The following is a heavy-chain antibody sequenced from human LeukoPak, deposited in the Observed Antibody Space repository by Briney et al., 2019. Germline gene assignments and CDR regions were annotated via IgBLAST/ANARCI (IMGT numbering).Heavy chain of an antibody. CDR2: ISGSGGST. CDR1: GFTFSNYA. Sequence: GGSLRLSCAASGFTFSNYAMNWVRQAPGKGLEWVSAISGSGGSTYYADSVKGRFTISRDNSKNTLYLQMNSLRAEDTAVYYCAKLGETTVTMDSWGQGTLVTVSS. D-gene: IGHD4-17*01. J-gene: IGHJ5*02. V-gene: IGHV3-23*01. CDR3: AKLGETTVTMDS.